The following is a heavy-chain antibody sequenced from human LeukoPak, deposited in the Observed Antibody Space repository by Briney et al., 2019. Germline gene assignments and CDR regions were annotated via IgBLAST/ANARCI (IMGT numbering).Heavy chain of an antibody. V-gene: IGHV3-23*01. J-gene: IGHJ4*02. CDR2: ISGSGGST. CDR1: GFTFSSYA. Sequence: GGSLRLSCAASGFTFSSYAMSWVRQAPGKGLEWVSAISGSGGSTYYADSVKGRFTISRDNSKNTLYLQMNSLRAEDTAVYYCASARGSSWYGGADYWGQGTLVTVSS. D-gene: IGHD6-13*01. CDR3: ASARGSSWYGGADY.